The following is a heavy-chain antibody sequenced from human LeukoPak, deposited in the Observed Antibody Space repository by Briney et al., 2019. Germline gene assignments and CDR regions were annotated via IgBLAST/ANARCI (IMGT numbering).Heavy chain of an antibody. J-gene: IGHJ6*02. CDR2: INHSGST. CDR3: ARGRITMVRGPSSV. CDR1: GGSFSGNY. Sequence: PSGTLSLTCAVYGGSFSGNYWSWSRQPPGKGLEWIGEINHSGSTNYIAYLKSRVTISVDTSKIQFSLKLSSVTAADTAVYYCARGRITMVRGPSSVWGQGTTVTVSS. V-gene: IGHV4-34*01. D-gene: IGHD3-10*01.